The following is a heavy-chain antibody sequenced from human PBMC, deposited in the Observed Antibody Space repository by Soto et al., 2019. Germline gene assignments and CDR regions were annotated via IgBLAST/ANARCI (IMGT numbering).Heavy chain of an antibody. J-gene: IGHJ4*02. Sequence: PGGSLRLSCAASGFDFSTSTMNWVRQAPGKGLEWVSSMSRSSGFIHYADSVKGRFTISGDNTNNTLSLQMNSLRADDTAVYYCARGKGWLQFGSGGQGTLVIVSS. CDR3: ARGKGWLQFGS. D-gene: IGHD3-10*01. V-gene: IGHV3-21*01. CDR1: GFDFSTST. CDR2: MSRSSGFI.